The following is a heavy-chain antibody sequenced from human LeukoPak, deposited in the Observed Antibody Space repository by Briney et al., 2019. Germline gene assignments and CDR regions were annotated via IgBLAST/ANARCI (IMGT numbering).Heavy chain of an antibody. CDR3: ARALYSDYYSYLNWFDP. CDR1: GYTFTNYG. CDR2: ISAYNGHT. D-gene: IGHD5-12*01. Sequence: ASVKVSCKASGYTFTNYGIGWVRQAPGQGLEWMGWISAYNGHTDYARKFQGRVTMTTDTSTSTAYVELRSLRSDDTAIYYCARALYSDYYSYLNWFDPWGQGTLVTVSS. V-gene: IGHV1-18*01. J-gene: IGHJ5*02.